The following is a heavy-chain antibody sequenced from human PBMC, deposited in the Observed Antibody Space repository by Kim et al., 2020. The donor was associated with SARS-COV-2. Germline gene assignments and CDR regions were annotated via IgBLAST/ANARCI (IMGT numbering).Heavy chain of an antibody. CDR2: YI. CDR3: ARENFGVVLH. Sequence: YIYYADSVKGRFTISRDNAKNSLYLQMNSLRAEDTAVYYCARENFGVVLHWGQGTLVTVSS. J-gene: IGHJ4*02. D-gene: IGHD3-3*01. V-gene: IGHV3-21*01.